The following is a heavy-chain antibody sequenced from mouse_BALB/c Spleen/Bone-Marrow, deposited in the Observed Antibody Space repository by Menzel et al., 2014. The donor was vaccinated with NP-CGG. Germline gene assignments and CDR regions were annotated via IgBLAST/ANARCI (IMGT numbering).Heavy chain of an antibody. V-gene: IGHV14-3*02. D-gene: IGHD1-1*01. J-gene: IGHJ3*01. CDR1: GFNIKDTY. Sequence: EAQRVESGAELVKPGASVKLSCTASGFNIKDTYMHWVKQRPEQGLEWIGRIDPANGNTKYDPKFQGKATITADTSSNTAYLQLSSLTSGDTAVYYCAMYYYGSSLFAYWGQGTLVTASA. CDR3: AMYYYGSSLFAY. CDR2: IDPANGNT.